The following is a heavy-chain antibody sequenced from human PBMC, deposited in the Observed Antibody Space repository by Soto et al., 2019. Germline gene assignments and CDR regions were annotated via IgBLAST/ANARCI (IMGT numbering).Heavy chain of an antibody. CDR2: INPNSGGT. V-gene: IGHV1-2*04. D-gene: IGHD2-2*01. CDR1: GYTFTGYY. J-gene: IGHJ4*02. Sequence: QVQLVQSGAEVKKPGASVKVSCKASGYTFTGYYMHWVRQAPGQGLEWMGWINPNSGGTNYAQKFQGWVTMTRDTSISTAYMELSRLRSDDTAVYYCARGISPRGYCSSTSCYHFDYWGQGTLVTVSS. CDR3: ARGISPRGYCSSTSCYHFDY.